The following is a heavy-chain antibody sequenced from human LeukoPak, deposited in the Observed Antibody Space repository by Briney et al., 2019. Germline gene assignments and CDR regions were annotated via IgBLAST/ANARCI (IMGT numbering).Heavy chain of an antibody. Sequence: ASVKVSCKASVYSFTVHYINWGRQAPGQGREWRGWINANNGGTNYAQKFHDRVNMTRDTSITTAYMELGGLRVDDTAISYCTRDSSVVPLVANWYYDLWGRGTLVTVSS. CDR2: INANNGGT. CDR1: VYSFTVHY. D-gene: IGHD2-2*01. V-gene: IGHV1-2*02. CDR3: TRDSSVVPLVANWYYDL. J-gene: IGHJ2*01.